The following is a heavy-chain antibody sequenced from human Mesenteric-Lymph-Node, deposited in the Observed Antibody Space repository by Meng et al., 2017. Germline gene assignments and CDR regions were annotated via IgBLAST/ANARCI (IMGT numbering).Heavy chain of an antibody. J-gene: IGHJ6*02. CDR2: MYPSGTT. D-gene: IGHD4-17*01. V-gene: IGHV4-4*02. CDR1: GASISSGHW. Sequence: SETLSLTCAVSGASISSGHWWSWVRQAPGKGLEWIGEMYPSGTTNYNPSLTSRVTMSMDTSKNQFSLKLSSVTAADTAVYYCARCLLGDYNYYYGMDVWGQGTTVTVSS. CDR3: ARCLLGDYNYYYGMDV.